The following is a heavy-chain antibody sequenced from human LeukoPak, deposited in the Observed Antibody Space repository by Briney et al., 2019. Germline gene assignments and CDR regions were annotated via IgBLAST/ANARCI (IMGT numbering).Heavy chain of an antibody. Sequence: GGSLRLSCAGSGFTLRDYSVNWVRQAPGKGLEWVSFIFVTGSPIYYADSVKGRFTISRDNAKNSVYVQMNSLRAEDTAVYYCARVRGSSLSASYVDVWAKGPRSPSP. CDR1: GFTLRDYS. CDR3: ARVRGSSLSASYVDV. CDR2: IFVTGSPI. J-gene: IGHJ6*03. V-gene: IGHV3-48*01.